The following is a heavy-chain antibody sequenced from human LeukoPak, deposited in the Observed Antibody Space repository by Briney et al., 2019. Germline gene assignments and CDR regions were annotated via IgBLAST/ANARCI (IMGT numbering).Heavy chain of an antibody. CDR1: GGSISSYY. CDR3: ARDSGYTSGWYED. J-gene: IGHJ4*02. V-gene: IGHV4-59*01. D-gene: IGHD6-19*01. CDR2: IYYSGST. Sequence: SETLSLTCTVSGGSISSYYWSWIRQPPGKGLEWIGYIYYSGSTNYNPSLKSRVTISIDTSKNQFSLTLSSVTAADTAVYYCARDSGYTSGWYEDWGQGTLVTVSS.